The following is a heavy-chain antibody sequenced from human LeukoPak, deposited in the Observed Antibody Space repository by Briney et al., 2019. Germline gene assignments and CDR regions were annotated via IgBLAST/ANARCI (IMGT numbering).Heavy chain of an antibody. D-gene: IGHD3-22*01. CDR3: ARAPYNYYDSSGYSQGVGY. CDR2: IIPIFATA. Sequence: SVKVSCKASGYTFPSYFMHWVRQAPGQGLEWMGGIIPIFATANYAQKFQGRVTITADESTSTAYMELSSLRSEDTAVYYCARAPYNYYDSSGYSQGVGYWGQGTLVTVSS. V-gene: IGHV1-69*13. J-gene: IGHJ4*02. CDR1: GYTFPSYF.